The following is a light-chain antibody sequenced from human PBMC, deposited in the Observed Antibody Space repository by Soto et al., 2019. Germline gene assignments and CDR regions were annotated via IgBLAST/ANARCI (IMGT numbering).Light chain of an antibody. J-gene: IGLJ3*02. V-gene: IGLV3-25*02. CDR3: QSAHSSDTFYVM. Sequence: SYELTQPPSVSASPGQTARITCSGAALAKEYAYWYQQKPGQAPVLVICKDSKRPSGIPERFSGSSSGTTVTLTISGVLAEDEADYYCQSAHSSDTFYVMFGGGTKVTVL. CDR2: KDS. CDR1: ALAKEY.